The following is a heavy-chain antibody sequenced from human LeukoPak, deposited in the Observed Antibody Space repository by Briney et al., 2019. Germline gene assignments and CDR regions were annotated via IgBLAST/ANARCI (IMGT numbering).Heavy chain of an antibody. CDR2: VYSSGTT. Sequence: SETLSLTCTVSGGSISSYYWNWIRQPAGKGLEWIGRVYSSGTTNYNPSLESRVTMSVDTSKNQFSLKLSSVTAADTAVYFCARVGLGVITVLGFDPWGQGTLVTVSS. CDR3: ARVGLGVITVLGFDP. V-gene: IGHV4-4*07. CDR1: GGSISSYY. J-gene: IGHJ5*02. D-gene: IGHD3-10*01.